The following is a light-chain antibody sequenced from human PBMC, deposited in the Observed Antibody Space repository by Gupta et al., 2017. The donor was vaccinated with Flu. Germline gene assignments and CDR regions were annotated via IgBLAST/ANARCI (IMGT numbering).Light chain of an antibody. Sequence: DIGAGHDVHWYQQLPGAAPKLLIDGNSNRPSGVPDRFSVSKSGTSASLAITGLQAEDEADYYCQSYDIGLNGPYVFGTGTKVTVL. V-gene: IGLV1-40*01. CDR2: GNS. CDR3: QSYDIGLNGPYV. CDR1: DIGAGHD. J-gene: IGLJ1*01.